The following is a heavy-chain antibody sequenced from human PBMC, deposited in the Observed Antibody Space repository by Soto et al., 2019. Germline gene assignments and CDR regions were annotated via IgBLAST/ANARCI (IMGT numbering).Heavy chain of an antibody. V-gene: IGHV5-51*01. CDR2: IYPGDHET. D-gene: IGHD6-13*01. CDR3: ARSPSSSPYFDF. Sequence: GESLKISCQCSGYTFSNFWIGWVRQLPGQGLEWMGIIYPGDHETRYSPSFLGKVTISAETSINTAYLQWSSLEASDSAFYFCARSPSSSPYFDFWGQGALVTVS. J-gene: IGHJ4*02. CDR1: GYTFSNFW.